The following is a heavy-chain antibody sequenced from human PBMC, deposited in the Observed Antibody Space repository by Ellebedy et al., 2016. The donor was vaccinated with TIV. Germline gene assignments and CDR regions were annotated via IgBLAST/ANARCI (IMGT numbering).Heavy chain of an antibody. CDR3: ARGSIAQESYWEY. D-gene: IGHD1-26*01. Sequence: GGSLRLSXAASGFAFSTYGMHWVRQAPGKGLEWVSVIWYDGSNKYYADSVKGRFTISRDNTKNSLYLQMNSLTAEDTAVYYCARGSIAQESYWEYWGQGTLVTVSS. CDR2: IWYDGSNK. CDR1: GFAFSTYG. V-gene: IGHV3-33*01. J-gene: IGHJ4*02.